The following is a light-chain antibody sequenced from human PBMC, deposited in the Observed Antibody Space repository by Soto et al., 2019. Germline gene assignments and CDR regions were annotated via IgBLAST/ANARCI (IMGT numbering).Light chain of an antibody. J-gene: IGKJ4*01. Sequence: DIQMIQSPSPLAASVGDRVTITCRESQSISSYLNWYLPTRGKAPKLXIYAASRLQSGVPSQFNCSGAGSDCTRAISSLQHEDVLTGYCPLSYSTPLTFRGGTIMDI. CDR2: AAS. V-gene: IGKV1-39*01. CDR3: PLSYSTPLT. CDR1: QSISSY.